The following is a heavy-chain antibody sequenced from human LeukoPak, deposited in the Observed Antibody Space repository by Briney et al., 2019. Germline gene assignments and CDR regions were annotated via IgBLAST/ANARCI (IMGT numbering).Heavy chain of an antibody. CDR3: AKSESGSYTPYFQY. D-gene: IGHD1-26*01. CDR1: GFTFSNAY. Sequence: LGGSLRLSCAASGFTFSNAYMNWVRQAPGKGLEWVSAISGSGGNTKYADSVKGRFTISRDNSKNTLYLQMNSLRAEDMAVYYCAKSESGSYTPYFQYWGQGTLVTVSS. J-gene: IGHJ1*01. V-gene: IGHV3-23*01. CDR2: ISGSGGNT.